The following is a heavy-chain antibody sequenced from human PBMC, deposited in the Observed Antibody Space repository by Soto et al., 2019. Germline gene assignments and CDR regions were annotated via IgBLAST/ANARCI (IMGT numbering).Heavy chain of an antibody. J-gene: IGHJ3*02. CDR2: ISSSSSTI. V-gene: IGHV3-48*01. Sequence: GGSLRLSCAASGFTFSSYSMNWVRQAPGKGLEWVSYISSSSSTIYYADTVKGQFTISRDNAKNSLYLQMNSLRAEDTAVYYCARDALYYDILTGYYNAFDIWGQGTMVTVSS. CDR1: GFTFSSYS. D-gene: IGHD3-9*01. CDR3: ARDALYYDILTGYYNAFDI.